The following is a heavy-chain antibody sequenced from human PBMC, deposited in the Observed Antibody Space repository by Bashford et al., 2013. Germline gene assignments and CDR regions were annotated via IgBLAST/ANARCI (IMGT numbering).Heavy chain of an antibody. J-gene: IGHJ3*01. CDR3: ARDGPVVGVWNAFDV. CDR1: GYTFSDYY. Sequence: PSVKVSCKASGYTFSDYYLHWVRQAPGQGLEWMGWINPNPNSGATKYAEMFQGRVTMTRDTSISTAYVELSSLRSDDTAVYFCARDGPVVGVWNAFDVWGQGTVVTVSS. V-gene: IGHV1-2*02. CDR2: INPNPNSGAT. D-gene: IGHD1-26*01.